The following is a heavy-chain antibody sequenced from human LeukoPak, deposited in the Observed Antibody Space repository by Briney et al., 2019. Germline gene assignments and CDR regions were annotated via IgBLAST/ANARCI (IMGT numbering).Heavy chain of an antibody. Sequence: GGSVRLSCEASGFTFSSYWMNWARQAPGKGLEWVASINHNGNVTYYVDSVKGRFTITRDNAKNSLYLEMSNLRAEDTAVYFCARGGVLDVWGQGAAVTLSS. D-gene: IGHD1-26*01. V-gene: IGHV3-7*03. CDR1: GFTFSSYW. J-gene: IGHJ6*02. CDR3: ARGGVLDV. CDR2: INHNGNVT.